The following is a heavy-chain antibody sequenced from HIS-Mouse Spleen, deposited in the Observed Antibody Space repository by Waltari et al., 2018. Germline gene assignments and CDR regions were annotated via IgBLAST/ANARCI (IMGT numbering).Heavy chain of an antibody. CDR2: IDYSGST. V-gene: IGHV4-39*07. Sequence: QLQLQESGPGLVKPSETLSLTCTVSGGSISSSSYYWGGIRQPPGKGLEGIGSIDYSGSTYYNPSLKSRVTISVDTSKNQFSLKLSSVTAADTAVYYCAREIPYSSSWYDWYFDLWGRGTLVTVSS. CDR1: GGSISSSSYY. J-gene: IGHJ2*01. D-gene: IGHD6-13*01. CDR3: AREIPYSSSWYDWYFDL.